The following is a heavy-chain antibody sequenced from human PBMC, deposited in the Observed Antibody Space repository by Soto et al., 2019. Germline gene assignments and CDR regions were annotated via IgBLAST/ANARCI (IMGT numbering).Heavy chain of an antibody. V-gene: IGHV3-30*18. D-gene: IGHD6-13*01. CDR1: GFTFSSYG. Sequence: LRLSCAASGFTFSSYGMHWVRQAPGKGLEWVAVISYDGSNKYYADSVKGRFTISRDNSKNTLYLQMNSLRAEDTAVYYCAKGGLLQLAIDYWGQGTLVTVSS. CDR2: ISYDGSNK. CDR3: AKGGLLQLAIDY. J-gene: IGHJ4*02.